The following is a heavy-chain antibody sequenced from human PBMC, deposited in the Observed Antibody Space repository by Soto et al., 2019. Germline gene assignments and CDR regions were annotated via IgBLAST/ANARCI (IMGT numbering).Heavy chain of an antibody. CDR1: GFTFSSYW. Sequence: SGGSLRLSCAASGFTFSSYWMTWVRQAPGKGLEWVANIKQDGSEKYYVDSVKGRFTISRDNAKNSLYLQMNSLRAEDTAVYYCARYDTSGYSYYYYGMDVWGQGTTVTVSS. J-gene: IGHJ6*02. CDR2: IKQDGSEK. V-gene: IGHV3-7*01. D-gene: IGHD3-22*01. CDR3: ARYDTSGYSYYYYGMDV.